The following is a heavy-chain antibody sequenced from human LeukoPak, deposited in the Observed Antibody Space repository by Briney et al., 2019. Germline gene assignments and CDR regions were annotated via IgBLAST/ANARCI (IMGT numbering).Heavy chain of an antibody. Sequence: GGSLRLSCAASGLTFSGFAMHWVRQASGKGLEWVGRIRSKANSYATAYAASVKGRFTISRDDSKNTAYLQMNSLKTEDTAVYYCTRLDVYYYDADVDVWGKGTTVTVSS. CDR1: GLTFSGFA. D-gene: IGHD3-22*01. J-gene: IGHJ6*04. CDR2: IRSKANSYAT. V-gene: IGHV3-73*01. CDR3: TRLDVYYYDADVDV.